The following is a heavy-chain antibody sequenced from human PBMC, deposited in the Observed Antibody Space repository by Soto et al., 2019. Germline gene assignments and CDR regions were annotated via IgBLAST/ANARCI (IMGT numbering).Heavy chain of an antibody. CDR1: GYTFTSYD. CDR2: MNPNSGNT. D-gene: IGHD6-6*01. J-gene: IGHJ5*02. CDR3: ARGLSLFFCLVGIARERSGSSSDT. Sequence: ASVKVSCKASGYTFTSYDINWVRQATGQGLEWMGWMNPNSGNTGYAQKFQGRVTMTRNTSISTAYMEMSSLRSEDTAGYYCARGLSLFFCLVGIARERSGSSSDTGGQGTMVTVSS. V-gene: IGHV1-8*01.